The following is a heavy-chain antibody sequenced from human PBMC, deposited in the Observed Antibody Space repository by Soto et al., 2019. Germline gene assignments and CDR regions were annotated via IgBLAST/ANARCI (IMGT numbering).Heavy chain of an antibody. CDR1: GGSISSYY. Sequence: QVQLQESGPGLVKPSETLSLTCTVSGGSISSYYWSWIRQPPGKGLEWIGYIYYSGGTNYNPSLKSRVTISVDTSKNQFSLKLSSVTAADTAVYYCSGSNYDILTGYTIKVLDAFDIWGQGTMVTVSS. CDR2: IYYSGGT. D-gene: IGHD3-9*01. CDR3: SGSNYDILTGYTIKVLDAFDI. J-gene: IGHJ3*02. V-gene: IGHV4-59*01.